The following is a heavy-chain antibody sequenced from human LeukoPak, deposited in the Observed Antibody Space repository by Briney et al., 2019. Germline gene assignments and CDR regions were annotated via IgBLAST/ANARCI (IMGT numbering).Heavy chain of an antibody. D-gene: IGHD3-9*01. CDR1: GFTFSSYS. CDR3: VRDQPPYFDWYFDL. J-gene: IGHJ4*02. Sequence: QPGGSLRLSCAASGFTFSSYSMNWVRQAPGKGLEWVSYISTSGGTLYYADSVKGRFTISRDNAKNSLYLQMTSLRAEDTAFYYCVRDQPPYFDWYFDLWGQGTLVTVSS. CDR2: ISTSGGTL. V-gene: IGHV3-48*04.